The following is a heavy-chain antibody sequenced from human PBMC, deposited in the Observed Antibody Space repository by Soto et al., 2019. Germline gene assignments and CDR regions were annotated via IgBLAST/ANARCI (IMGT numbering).Heavy chain of an antibody. V-gene: IGHV1-69*08. CDR2: FVPILHTT. D-gene: IGHD2-15*01. J-gene: IGHJ6*03. CDR1: GGTFGRFT. CDR3: ATTIEDSNYYYDMDV. Sequence: QVQLVQSGAEVKKPGSSVKVSCKAPGGTFGRFTFTWVRQAPGQGLPWVGRFVPILHTTNYAQNIQDRVTFTADKSANTDNMELSSLRSEDTAVYYGATTIEDSNYYYDMDVWGTGTPVTVS.